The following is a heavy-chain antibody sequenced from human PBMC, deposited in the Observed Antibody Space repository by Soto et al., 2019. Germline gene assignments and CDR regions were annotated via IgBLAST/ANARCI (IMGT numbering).Heavy chain of an antibody. CDR3: AFYRDYYDSSGLDY. V-gene: IGHV1-69*13. CDR1: GGTFSSYA. D-gene: IGHD3-22*01. Sequence: ASVKVSCKASGGTFSSYAISWVRQAPGQGLEWMGGIIPIFGTANYAQKFQGRVTITADESTSTAYMELSSLRSEDTAVYYCAFYRDYYDSSGLDYWGQGTLVTAPQ. J-gene: IGHJ4*02. CDR2: IIPIFGTA.